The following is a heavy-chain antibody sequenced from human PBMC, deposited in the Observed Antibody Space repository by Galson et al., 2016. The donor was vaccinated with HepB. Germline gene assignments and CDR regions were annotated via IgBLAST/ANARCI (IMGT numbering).Heavy chain of an antibody. V-gene: IGHV3-7*01. Sequence: SLRLSCADSGITFRNHWMNWVRQAPGKALAWVASTWPDGGDSYYVDSVRGRVTISRENDKNSVYLQMDSLRAEDTAVYYCASRQILVVAGARQDFFDFWGQGTWVTVSS. J-gene: IGHJ3*01. D-gene: IGHD2-15*01. CDR3: ASRQILVVAGARQDFFDF. CDR1: GITFRNHW. CDR2: TWPDGGDS.